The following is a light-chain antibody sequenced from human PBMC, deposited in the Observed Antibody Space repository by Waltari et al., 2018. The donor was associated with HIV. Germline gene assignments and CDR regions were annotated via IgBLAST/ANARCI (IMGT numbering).Light chain of an antibody. CDR2: EVS. CDR1: SSDVGGYHY. Sequence: QSALTQPASVSGSPGQSITISCTGTSSDVGGYHYVSWYHQHPGKAPKLMIYEVSNRPSGVSNRVSGSKSGNTASLTISGLQAEDEADYYCSSYTSSNTLDVFGTGTKVTVL. J-gene: IGLJ1*01. CDR3: SSYTSSNTLDV. V-gene: IGLV2-14*01.